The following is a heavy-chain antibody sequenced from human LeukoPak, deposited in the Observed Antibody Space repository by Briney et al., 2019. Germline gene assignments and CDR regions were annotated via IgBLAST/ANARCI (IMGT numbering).Heavy chain of an antibody. CDR2: MNPKSGNS. J-gene: IGHJ5*02. V-gene: IGHV1-8*02. Sequence: GASVKVSCKASGYTFTGYEIHWVRQATGQGLEWMGWMNPKSGNSAYAQKFQGRVTMTRNTSISTAYMELRSPMSEDTAMYYCARGDLDWLPLWFDPWGQGTLVTVSS. CDR1: GYTFTGYE. CDR3: ARGDLDWLPLWFDP. D-gene: IGHD3-9*01.